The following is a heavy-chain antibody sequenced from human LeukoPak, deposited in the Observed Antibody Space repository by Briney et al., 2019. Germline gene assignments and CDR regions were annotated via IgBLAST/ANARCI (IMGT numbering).Heavy chain of an antibody. CDR2: ISGSGGST. Sequence: GGSLRLSCAASGFTLSSYAMSWVRQAPGKGLEWVSAISGSGGSTYYADSVKGRFTISRDNSKNTLYLQMNSLRAEDTAVYYCAKLAWIQLWLRSYFDYWGQGTLVTVSS. CDR1: GFTLSSYA. D-gene: IGHD5-18*01. V-gene: IGHV3-23*01. J-gene: IGHJ4*02. CDR3: AKLAWIQLWLRSYFDY.